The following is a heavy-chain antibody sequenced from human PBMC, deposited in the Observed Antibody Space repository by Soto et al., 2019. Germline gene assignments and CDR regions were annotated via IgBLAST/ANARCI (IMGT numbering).Heavy chain of an antibody. V-gene: IGHV3-15*01. CDR3: YTAHTVDT. D-gene: IGHD4-17*01. CDR2: IKSKPDGGAT. Sequence: DVQVVESGGDLVKPGGSLRLSCTASGLNFSDTWMNWVRQAPGKGLEWVGGIKSKPDGGATAYAAPVRGSFTLSRDDSKITVSLQMHSLRLVDTCVYDCYTAHTVDTWGQGALVSVST. CDR1: GLNFSDTW. J-gene: IGHJ4*02.